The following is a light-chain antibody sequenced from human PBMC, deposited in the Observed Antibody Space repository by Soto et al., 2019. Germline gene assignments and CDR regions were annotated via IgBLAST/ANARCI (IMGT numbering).Light chain of an antibody. CDR2: DAT. CDR1: QSVSSY. CDR3: QQRINWPLT. V-gene: IGKV3-11*01. Sequence: DIVLTQSPATLSLSPGERATLSCRASQSVSSYLAWYQQKPGQAPRLLISDATNRATGIPARFSGSGSGTDFTLTSDSLEPEDFAVYYCQQRINWPLTFGGGTKVDIK. J-gene: IGKJ4*01.